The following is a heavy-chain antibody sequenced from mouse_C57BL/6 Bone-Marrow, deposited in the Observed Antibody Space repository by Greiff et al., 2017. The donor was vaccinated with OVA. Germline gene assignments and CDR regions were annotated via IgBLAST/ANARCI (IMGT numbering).Heavy chain of an antibody. CDR2: IDPSDSYT. J-gene: IGHJ2*01. Sequence: QVQLQQSGAELVRPGTSVKLSCKASGYTFTSYWMHWVKQRPGQGLEWIGVIDPSDSYTNYNQKFKGKATLTVDTSSSTAYMQLSSLTSEDSAVYYCASWSFFDYWGQGTTLTVSS. V-gene: IGHV1-59*01. CDR3: ASWSFFDY. CDR1: GYTFTSYW.